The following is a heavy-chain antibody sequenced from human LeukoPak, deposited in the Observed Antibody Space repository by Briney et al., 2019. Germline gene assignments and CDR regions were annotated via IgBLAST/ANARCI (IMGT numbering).Heavy chain of an antibody. CDR3: ARCLGFLIGSSWYPDAFDI. J-gene: IGHJ3*02. D-gene: IGHD6-13*01. CDR1: GYSISSGYF. Sequence: SQTLSLTCTVSGYSISSGYFWGWIRQPPGKGLEWIGVYHVGTTDYNPSLKSRVTISVDRSKNQMSLKLSSVTAADTAVYYCARCLGFLIGSSWYPDAFDIWGQGTMVTVSS. CDR2: VYHVGTT. V-gene: IGHV4-38-2*02.